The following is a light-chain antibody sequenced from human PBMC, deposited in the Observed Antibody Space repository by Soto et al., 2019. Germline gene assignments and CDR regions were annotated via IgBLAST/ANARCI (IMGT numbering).Light chain of an antibody. J-gene: IGKJ4*01. Sequence: EIVLTQSPATPSLSPGERATLSCRASQSVSSYLAWYQQKPGQAPRLLIYVASNRATGIPARFSGSGSGTDFTLTISSLEPEDFAVYYCQQRSNWLTFGGGTKVDI. CDR3: QQRSNWLT. CDR2: VAS. CDR1: QSVSSY. V-gene: IGKV3-11*01.